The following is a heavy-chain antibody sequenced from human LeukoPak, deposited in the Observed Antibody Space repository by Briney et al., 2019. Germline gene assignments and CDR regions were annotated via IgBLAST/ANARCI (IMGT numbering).Heavy chain of an antibody. Sequence: ASVKVSCKASGYTFTSYGISWVRQAPGQGLEWMGWINPNSGGTNYAQKFQGRVTMTRDTSITTAYMEMSRLRSDDTALYYCARSPHILTGENFDYWGQGTLVTVSS. CDR3: ARSPHILTGENFDY. V-gene: IGHV1-2*02. CDR1: GYTFTSYG. D-gene: IGHD3-9*01. J-gene: IGHJ4*02. CDR2: INPNSGGT.